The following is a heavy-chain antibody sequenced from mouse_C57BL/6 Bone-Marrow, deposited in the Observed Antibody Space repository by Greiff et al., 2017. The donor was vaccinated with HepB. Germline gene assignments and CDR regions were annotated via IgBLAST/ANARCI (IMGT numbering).Heavy chain of an antibody. CDR3: ARNPYGNYDY. J-gene: IGHJ2*01. CDR2: IYPSDSET. V-gene: IGHV1-61*01. D-gene: IGHD2-1*01. CDR1: GYTFTSYW. Sequence: VQLQQPGAELVRPGSSVKLSCKASGYTFTSYWMDWVKQRPGQGLEWIGNIYPSDSETHYNQKFKDKATLTVDKSSSTAYMQLSSLTSEDSAVYYCARNPYGNYDYWGQGTTLTVSS.